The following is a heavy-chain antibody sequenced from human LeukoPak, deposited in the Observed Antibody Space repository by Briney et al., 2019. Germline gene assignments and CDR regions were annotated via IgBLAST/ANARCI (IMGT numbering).Heavy chain of an antibody. J-gene: IGHJ4*02. CDR3: ARSPVAGTGIWYFDY. D-gene: IGHD6-19*01. Sequence: SETLSLTCAVYGGSFSGYYWSWIRQPPGKGLEWIGHIYYLGTTKYNPSLKSRLTISVDTSKNQLSLKLSSLTAADTALYYCARSPVAGTGIWYFDYWGQGTLVTVSS. V-gene: IGHV4-59*12. CDR2: IYYLGTT. CDR1: GGSFSGYY.